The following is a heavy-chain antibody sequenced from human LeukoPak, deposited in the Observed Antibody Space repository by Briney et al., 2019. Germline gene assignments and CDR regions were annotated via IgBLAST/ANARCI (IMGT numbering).Heavy chain of an antibody. CDR3: ARGVSSSSGLSFDY. Sequence: ASVKVSCKASGYTFTGYYMHWVRQAPGQGLEWMGWINPNSGGTNYAQKFQGRVTITTDESTSTAYMELSSLRSEDTAVYYCARGVSSSSGLSFDYWGQGTLVTVSS. V-gene: IGHV1-2*02. CDR2: INPNSGGT. D-gene: IGHD6-6*01. J-gene: IGHJ4*02. CDR1: GYTFTGYY.